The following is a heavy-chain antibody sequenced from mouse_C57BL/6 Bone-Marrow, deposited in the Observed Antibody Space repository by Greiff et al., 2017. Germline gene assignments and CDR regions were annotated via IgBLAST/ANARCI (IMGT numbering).Heavy chain of an antibody. V-gene: IGHV1-39*01. Sequence: EVKLQQSGPELVKPGASVKISCKASGYSFTDYNMNWVKQSNGKSLEWIGVINPNYGTTSYNQKFKGKATLTVDQSSSTAYMQLNSLTSEDSAVYYCARGGYYGSSLYFDYWGQGTTLTVSS. CDR1: GYSFTDYN. CDR2: INPNYGTT. CDR3: ARGGYYGSSLYFDY. D-gene: IGHD1-1*01. J-gene: IGHJ2*01.